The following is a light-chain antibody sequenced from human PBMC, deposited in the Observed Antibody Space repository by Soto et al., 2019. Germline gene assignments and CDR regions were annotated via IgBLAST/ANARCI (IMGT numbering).Light chain of an antibody. V-gene: IGLV3-1*01. CDR1: QLGDKY. J-gene: IGLJ2*01. Sequence: SYELTQPPSVSVSPGQTASITCSGDQLGDKYTCWYQQKPGQSPVLVXXXXXXXXXXXXXXXXXXXXGNTATLTISGTQAXXXXXYYCQAWDSSTAVFGGGTKLTVL. CDR3: QAWDSSTAV. CDR2: XXX.